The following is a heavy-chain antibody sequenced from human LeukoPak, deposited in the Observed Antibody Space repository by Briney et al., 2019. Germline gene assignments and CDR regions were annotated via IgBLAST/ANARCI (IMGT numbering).Heavy chain of an antibody. CDR3: ARLTNDFWSGYFDY. Sequence: PSETLSLTCTVSGGSISSYYWSRIRQPPGKGLEWIGYIYYSGSTNYNPSLKSRVTISVDTSKNQFSLKLSSVTAADTAVYYCARLTNDFWSGYFDYWGQGTLVTVSS. CDR1: GGSISSYY. J-gene: IGHJ4*02. D-gene: IGHD3-3*01. CDR2: IYYSGST. V-gene: IGHV4-59*08.